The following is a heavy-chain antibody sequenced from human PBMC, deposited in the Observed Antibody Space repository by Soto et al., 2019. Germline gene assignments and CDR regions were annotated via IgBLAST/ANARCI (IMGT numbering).Heavy chain of an antibody. Sequence: VEVPCTPGCGTFISYARSWVRQAPGQGLEWMGGIIPIFGTANYAQKFQGRVTITADKSTSTAYMELSSLRSEDTAVYYCARGGSSWSTYGMDVWGQGTTVTVSS. J-gene: IGHJ6*02. V-gene: IGHV1-69*06. CDR1: CGTFISYA. D-gene: IGHD6-13*01. CDR2: IIPIFGTA. CDR3: ARGGSSWSTYGMDV.